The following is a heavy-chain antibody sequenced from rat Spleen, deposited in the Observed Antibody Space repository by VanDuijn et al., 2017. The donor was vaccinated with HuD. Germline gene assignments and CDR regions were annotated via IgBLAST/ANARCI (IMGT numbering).Heavy chain of an antibody. J-gene: IGHJ2*01. CDR3: ARSPRDWGGSYFDY. CDR1: GFTFSNYY. V-gene: IGHV5S23*01. Sequence: EVQLVESGGGLVQPGRSLKLSCAASGFTFSNYYMAWVRQAPTKGLEWVASITNSGGSTYYRDSVKGRFTISRDNAKSTLYLQMNNLRSEDTAMYYCARSPRDWGGSYFDYWGQGVMVTVSS. CDR2: ITNSGGST. D-gene: IGHD5-1*01.